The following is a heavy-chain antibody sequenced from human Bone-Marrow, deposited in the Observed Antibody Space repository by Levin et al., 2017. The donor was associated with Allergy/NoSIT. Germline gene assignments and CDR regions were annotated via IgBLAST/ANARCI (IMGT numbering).Heavy chain of an antibody. D-gene: IGHD3-10*01. J-gene: IGHJ4*02. CDR3: ASSGWFREFFQTYYFDY. CDR1: GGSFIGYY. CDR2: INHSGST. Sequence: SETLSLTCAVYGGSFIGYYRSWIRQSPGKGLEWIGEINHSGSTNYNPSLKSRVTISIDTSKNQFSLELSSVTAADTAVYYCASSGWFREFFQTYYFDYWGQGTLVTVSS. V-gene: IGHV4-34*01.